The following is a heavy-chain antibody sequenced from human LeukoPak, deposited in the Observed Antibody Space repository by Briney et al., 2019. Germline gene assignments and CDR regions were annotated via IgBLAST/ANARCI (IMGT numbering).Heavy chain of an antibody. Sequence: ESGPTLVNPTQTLTLTCTFSGFSLSTSGVGGAWIRQPPGKALEWLALIYWDDDKRYSPSLKSRLTITKDTSKNQVVLTVTDMDPVDTATYYCAHMNSLTAYAFWSWFDPWGQGTLVTVSS. CDR1: GFSLSTSGVG. D-gene: IGHD3-3*01. CDR2: IYWDDDK. V-gene: IGHV2-5*02. CDR3: AHMNSLTAYAFWSWFDP. J-gene: IGHJ5*02.